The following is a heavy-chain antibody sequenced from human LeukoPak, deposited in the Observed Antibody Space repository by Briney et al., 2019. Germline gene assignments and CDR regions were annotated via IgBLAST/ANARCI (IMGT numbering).Heavy chain of an antibody. D-gene: IGHD6-19*01. J-gene: IGHJ4*02. CDR2: ISGSGGST. V-gene: IGHV3-23*01. CDR1: GFTFSSYA. CDR3: AKALYSSGWFSSSY. Sequence: GGSLRLSCAASGFTFSSYAMSWVRQAPGKGLEWVSAISGSGGSTYYADSVKGRLTISRDNSKNTLYLQMNSLRAEDTAVYYCAKALYSSGWFSSSYWGQGTLVTVSS.